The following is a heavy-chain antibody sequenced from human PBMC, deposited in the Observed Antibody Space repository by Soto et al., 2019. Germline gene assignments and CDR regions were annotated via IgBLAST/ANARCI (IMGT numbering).Heavy chain of an antibody. V-gene: IGHV4-30-4*01. CDR1: GGSISSGDYY. CDR3: ARVGGFGATTIDY. CDR2: IYYSGST. Sequence: SETLSLTCTVSGGSISSGDYYWSWIRQPPGKGLEWIRYIYYSGSTYYNPSLKSRVTISVDTSKNQFSLKLSSVTAADTAVYYCARVGGFGATTIDYWGQGTLVTVS. D-gene: IGHD3-10*01. J-gene: IGHJ4*02.